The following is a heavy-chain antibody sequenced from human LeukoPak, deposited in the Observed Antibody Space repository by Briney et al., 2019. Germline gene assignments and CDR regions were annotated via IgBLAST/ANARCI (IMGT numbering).Heavy chain of an antibody. CDR2: INPNSGGT. CDR3: AHLGYCSSTSCHDAFDI. J-gene: IGHJ3*02. CDR1: GYTFTGYY. V-gene: IGHV1-2*02. Sequence: ASVKVSCKASGYTFTGYYMHWVRQAPGQGLEWMGWINPNSGGTNYAQKFQGRVTMTRDTSISTAYVELSRLRSDDTAVYYCAHLGYCSSTSCHDAFDIWGQGTMVTVSS. D-gene: IGHD2-2*01.